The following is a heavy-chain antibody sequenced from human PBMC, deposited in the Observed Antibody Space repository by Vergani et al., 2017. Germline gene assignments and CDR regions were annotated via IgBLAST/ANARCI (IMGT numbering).Heavy chain of an antibody. CDR2: IHPADSDT. V-gene: IGHV5-51*01. J-gene: IGHJ4*02. D-gene: IGHD3-22*01. CDR3: ARLYGLDSSGSKYFDY. CDR1: GYSFTNYW. Sequence: EVQLVQSGAEVKKPGESLKISCQISGYSFTNYWIGWVRQMPGKGLEWMGIIHPADSDTRYSPSFQGQVTISVDKSRSTAYLQRSSLRASDSAMYYCARLYGLDSSGSKYFDYWGQGTLVTVSS.